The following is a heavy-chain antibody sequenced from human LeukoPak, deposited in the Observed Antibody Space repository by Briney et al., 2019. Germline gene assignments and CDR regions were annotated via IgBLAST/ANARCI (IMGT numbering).Heavy chain of an antibody. J-gene: IGHJ4*02. V-gene: IGHV3-21*06. CDR2: ISSSSSYI. CDR1: GFTFSSYI. D-gene: IGHD4-17*01. CDR3: ARDKKTDDYGDYWPWVVDY. Sequence: KSGGSLRLSCAASGFTFSSYIMNWVRQAPGKGLEWVSSISSSSSYIYYADSVKGRFTISRDNAKNSLYLQMNSLRAEDTAVYYCARDKKTDDYGDYWPWVVDYWGQGTLVTVSS.